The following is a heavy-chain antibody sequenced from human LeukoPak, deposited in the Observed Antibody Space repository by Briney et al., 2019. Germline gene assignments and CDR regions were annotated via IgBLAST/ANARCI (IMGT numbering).Heavy chain of an antibody. D-gene: IGHD3-22*01. Sequence: GGSLRLSCAASGFTFSSYAMSWVRQAPGKGLEWVSAISGSGGSTYYADSVKGRFTISRDNSKNTLYLQMNSLRAEATAVYYCAKDPYDSSGLDAFDIWGQGTMVTVSS. CDR3: AKDPYDSSGLDAFDI. J-gene: IGHJ3*02. CDR1: GFTFSSYA. CDR2: ISGSGGST. V-gene: IGHV3-23*01.